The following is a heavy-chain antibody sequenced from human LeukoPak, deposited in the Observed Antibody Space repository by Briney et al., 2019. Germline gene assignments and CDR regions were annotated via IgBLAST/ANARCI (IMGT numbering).Heavy chain of an antibody. V-gene: IGHV4-31*03. CDR2: IYHSGRS. J-gene: IGHJ6*02. Sequence: SETLSLTCTVSGDSISNGVKYWSWIRQHPGRGLEWIGYIYHSGRSYYNPSLKSRITMSVDTSKNQFSLNLSSVTAADTAVYYCARVGDCSSTSCHYYYYGMDVWGQGTTVTVSS. D-gene: IGHD2-2*01. CDR3: ARVGDCSSTSCHYYYYGMDV. CDR1: GDSISNGVKY.